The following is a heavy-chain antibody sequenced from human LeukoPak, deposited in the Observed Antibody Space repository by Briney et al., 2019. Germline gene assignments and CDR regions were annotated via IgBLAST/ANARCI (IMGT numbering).Heavy chain of an antibody. CDR3: ARRDVGATIDY. J-gene: IGHJ4*02. D-gene: IGHD5-12*01. CDR1: GDSISSSRFY. Sequence: PSETLSLTCTVSGDSISSSRFYWAWIRQPPGKGLEWIGSVLYTGRTFYNPSLRSRVTISVDTSKNQFSLRLGSVTASDTAVYYCARRDVGATIDYWGQGTLVTVSS. CDR2: VLYTGRT. V-gene: IGHV4-39*01.